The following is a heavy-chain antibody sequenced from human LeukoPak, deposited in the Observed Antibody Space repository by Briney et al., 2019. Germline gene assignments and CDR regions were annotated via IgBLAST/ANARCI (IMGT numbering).Heavy chain of an antibody. D-gene: IGHD6-19*01. CDR2: ISGSGGYT. CDR3: AKGPGQWLLSNNWFDP. CDR1: GFTFSNYA. J-gene: IGHJ5*02. Sequence: PGGSLRLSCAASGFTFSNYAMSWVRQAPGKGLEWASAISGSGGYTYYADSAKGRFTISRDNSKNTLYLQMNSLRAEDTAVYYCAKGPGQWLLSNNWFDPWGQGTLVTVSS. V-gene: IGHV3-23*01.